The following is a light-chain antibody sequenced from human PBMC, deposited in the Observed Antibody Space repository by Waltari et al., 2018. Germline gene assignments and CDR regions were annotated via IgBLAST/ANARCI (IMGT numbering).Light chain of an antibody. J-gene: IGKJ4*01. CDR1: QGVSSF. V-gene: IGKV3-15*01. Sequence: CRASQGVSSFLAWYQQKPGQAPRLLIYGASTRATGIPARFSGSGSGTDFTLTISSLQSEDFAVYYCQQYNDWPPLTFGGGTKVEIK. CDR3: QQYNDWPPLT. CDR2: GAS.